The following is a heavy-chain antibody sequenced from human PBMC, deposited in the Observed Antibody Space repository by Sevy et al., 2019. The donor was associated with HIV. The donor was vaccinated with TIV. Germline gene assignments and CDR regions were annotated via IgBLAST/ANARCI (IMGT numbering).Heavy chain of an antibody. CDR3: AKVRSTMIPETGNFDY. CDR1: GFTFSSYV. D-gene: IGHD3-22*01. Sequence: GGSLRLSCAASGFTFSSYVMSWVRQAPGKGLQWVSAVSASGISTYYTDSVKGRFTISRDNSKNMLHMQMNSLRAEDTAVYYCAKVRSTMIPETGNFDYWGQGTLVTVSS. V-gene: IGHV3-23*01. J-gene: IGHJ4*02. CDR2: VSASGIST.